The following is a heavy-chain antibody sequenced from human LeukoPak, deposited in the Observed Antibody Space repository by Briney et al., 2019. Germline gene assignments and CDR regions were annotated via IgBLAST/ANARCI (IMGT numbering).Heavy chain of an antibody. V-gene: IGHV1-2*02. J-gene: IGHJ4*02. CDR1: GYTFTGYY. Sequence: GASVKVSCKASGYTFTGYYIRWVRQAPGQGLEWMGWINPNSGGTNYAQRFQDRVTMTRDMSTSTVYMELSSLRSEDTAVYYCARGQGAAAGWGQGTLVTVSS. CDR2: INPNSGGT. D-gene: IGHD6-13*01. CDR3: ARGQGAAAG.